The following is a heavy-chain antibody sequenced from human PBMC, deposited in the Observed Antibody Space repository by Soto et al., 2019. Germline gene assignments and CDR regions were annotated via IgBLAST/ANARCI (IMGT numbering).Heavy chain of an antibody. J-gene: IGHJ6*01. Sequence: GGSLRLSCAASGFTFDDYAMHWVRQAPGKGLEWVSLISWDGGSTYYADSVKGRFTISRDNSKNSLYLQMNSLRAEDTALYYCAKDKAEGYCHSSRSYSSNGGNSVGGYNYYGIDVWRQQSRVTVSS. D-gene: IGHD2-15*01. CDR2: ISWDGGST. CDR3: AKDKAEGYCHSSRSYSSNGGNSVGGYNYYGIDV. CDR1: GFTFDDYA. V-gene: IGHV3-43D*04.